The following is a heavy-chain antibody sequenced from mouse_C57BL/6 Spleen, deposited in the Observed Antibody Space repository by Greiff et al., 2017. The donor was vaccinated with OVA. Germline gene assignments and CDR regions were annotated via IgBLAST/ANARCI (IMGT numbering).Heavy chain of an antibody. Sequence: QVQLQQPGAELVMPGASVKLSCKASGYTFTSYWMHWVKQRPGQGLEWIGEIDPSDSYTNYNQKFKGKSTLTVDKSSSTAYMQLSSLTSEDSAVYYCARWGYYGSRVRYFDVWGTGTTVTVSA. J-gene: IGHJ1*03. V-gene: IGHV1-69*01. CDR2: IDPSDSYT. CDR1: GYTFTSYW. CDR3: ARWGYYGSRVRYFDV. D-gene: IGHD1-1*01.